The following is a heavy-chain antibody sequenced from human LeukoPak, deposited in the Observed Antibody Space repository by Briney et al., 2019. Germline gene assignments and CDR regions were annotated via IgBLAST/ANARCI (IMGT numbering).Heavy chain of an antibody. CDR3: VHLLVGGFDP. Sequence: SETLSLTCAVSGGSISSSSWWSWVRQPPGKGLEWIGEIYHSGSFNYNPSLQSRVTISLDKSQNQFSLRLTSVTAADTAVYYCVHLLVGGFDPWGQGTLVTVSS. J-gene: IGHJ5*02. CDR1: GGSISSSSW. CDR2: IYHSGSF. V-gene: IGHV4-4*02. D-gene: IGHD2-8*02.